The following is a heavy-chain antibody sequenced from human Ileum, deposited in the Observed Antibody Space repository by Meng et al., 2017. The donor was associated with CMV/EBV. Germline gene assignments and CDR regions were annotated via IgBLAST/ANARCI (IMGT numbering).Heavy chain of an antibody. J-gene: IGHJ3*02. D-gene: IGHD2-2*02. CDR3: ARMYCSTTTCYTDVFDI. V-gene: IGHV3-7*01. CDR2: INKDVSAI. Sequence: GESLKISCVASGFTFSATDMHWVRQAPGKGLEWVSNINKDVSAIYYVGSVKGRFTISRDNAKNSLYLQMNSLRAEDTAVYYCARMYCSTTTCYTDVFDIWGQGTLVTVSS. CDR1: GFTFSATD.